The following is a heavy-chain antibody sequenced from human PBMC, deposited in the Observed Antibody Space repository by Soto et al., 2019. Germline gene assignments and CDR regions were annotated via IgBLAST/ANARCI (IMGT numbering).Heavy chain of an antibody. D-gene: IGHD4-17*01. V-gene: IGHV1-18*01. CDR2: ISAYNGNT. CDR1: GYTFTSYG. J-gene: IGHJ6*02. Sequence: GASVKVSCKASGYTFTSYGISWVRQAPGQGLEWMGWISAYNGNTNYAQNLLGRVTMTTDTSTSTAYIELRSLRSDDTAVYYCARVTTPHFYGMDVWGQGTTVTVSS. CDR3: ARVTTPHFYGMDV.